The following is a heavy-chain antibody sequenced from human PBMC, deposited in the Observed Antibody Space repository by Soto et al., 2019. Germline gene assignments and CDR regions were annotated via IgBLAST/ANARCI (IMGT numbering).Heavy chain of an antibody. CDR2: ISSSSSDI. J-gene: IGHJ3*02. D-gene: IGHD2-15*01. CDR3: ARRGSDCSGGSCEDAFDI. V-gene: IGHV3-21*01. CDR1: GFTFSSYS. Sequence: GGSLRLSCAASGFTFSSYSMNWVRQAPGKGLEWVSSISSSSSDIYYADSVKGRFTISRDNAKNSLYLQMNSLRAEDTAVYYCARRGSDCSGGSCEDAFDIWGQGTMVTVSS.